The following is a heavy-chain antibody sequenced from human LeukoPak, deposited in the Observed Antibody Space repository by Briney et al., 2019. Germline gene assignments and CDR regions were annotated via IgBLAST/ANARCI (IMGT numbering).Heavy chain of an antibody. D-gene: IGHD3-10*01. CDR2: INSDGSST. V-gene: IGHV3-74*01. J-gene: IGHJ4*02. CDR3: GRTYGVGRPFL. CDR1: GFTFSSYW. Sequence: PGGSLRLSCAASGFTFSSYWMHWLRQAPGKGLMWVSHINSDGSSTTYADSVKGRFTISRDNAKNTLFLQMNSLRDEDTAVYHCGRTYGVGRPFLWGQRTLVTVSS.